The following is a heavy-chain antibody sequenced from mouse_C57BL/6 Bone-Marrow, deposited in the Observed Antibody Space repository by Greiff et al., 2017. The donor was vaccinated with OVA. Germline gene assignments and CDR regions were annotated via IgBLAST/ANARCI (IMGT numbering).Heavy chain of an antibody. D-gene: IGHD1-1*01. CDR3: ARHRYYGSSYDWYFEV. Sequence: EVHLVESGGGLVQPGESLKLSCESNEYEFPSHDMSWVRKTPEKRLELVAAINSDGGSTYYPDTMERRFIISRDNTKKTLYLQMSSLRSEDTALYYCARHRYYGSSYDWYFEVWGTGTTVTVSS. CDR2: INSDGGST. J-gene: IGHJ1*03. V-gene: IGHV5-2*01. CDR1: EYEFPSHD.